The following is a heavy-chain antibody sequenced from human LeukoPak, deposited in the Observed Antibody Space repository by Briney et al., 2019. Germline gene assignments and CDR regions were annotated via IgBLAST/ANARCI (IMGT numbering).Heavy chain of an antibody. Sequence: PSETLSLTCAVYGGSFSGYYWSWIRQPPGKGLEWIGEINHSGSTNYNPSLKSRVTISVDTSKNQFSLKLSSVTAADTAVYYCARSDSSGWYVVDYWGQGTLVTVSS. J-gene: IGHJ4*02. D-gene: IGHD6-19*01. CDR1: GGSFSGYY. V-gene: IGHV4-34*01. CDR3: ARSDSSGWYVVDY. CDR2: INHSGST.